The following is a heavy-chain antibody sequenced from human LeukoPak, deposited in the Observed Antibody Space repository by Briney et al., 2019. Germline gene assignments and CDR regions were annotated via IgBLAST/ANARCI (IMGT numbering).Heavy chain of an antibody. CDR3: ARLTVTYYFDY. J-gene: IGHJ4*02. V-gene: IGHV3-53*01. Sequence: GGSPRLSCAASGFTVSSNYMSWVRQAPGKGLGWVSVIYSGGTTYYADSVKGRFTISRDNSKNTLYLQMSSLRAEDTAVYYCARLTVTYYFDYWGQGTLVTVSS. D-gene: IGHD4-17*01. CDR2: IYSGGTT. CDR1: GFTVSSNY.